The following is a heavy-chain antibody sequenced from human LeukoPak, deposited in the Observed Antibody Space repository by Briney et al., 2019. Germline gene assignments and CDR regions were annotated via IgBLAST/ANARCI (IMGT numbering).Heavy chain of an antibody. J-gene: IGHJ4*02. CDR3: ARRYFDY. Sequence: PGGSLRLSCAASGFTFSSSAMSWVRQAPGKGLVWVSRINSDGSSISYADSVKGRFTISRDNAKSTLYLQMNSLRAEDTAVYYCARRYFDYWGQGTLVTVSS. V-gene: IGHV3-74*01. CDR2: INSDGSSI. CDR1: GFTFSSSA.